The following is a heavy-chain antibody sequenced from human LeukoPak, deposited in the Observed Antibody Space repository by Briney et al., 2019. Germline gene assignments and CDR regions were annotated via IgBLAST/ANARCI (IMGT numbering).Heavy chain of an antibody. D-gene: IGHD1-14*01. V-gene: IGHV3-33*01. CDR2: IWYDGTIK. J-gene: IGHJ4*02. CDR3: ARDRNSFDH. Sequence: PGGSLRLSCAASGFTFSIYGMQWDRQAPGKGLEWVATIWYDGTIKHYADSVKGRFTISRDSSKNMVYLQMNSLRAEDTAVYYCARDRNSFDHWGQGTLVTVSS. CDR1: GFTFSIYG.